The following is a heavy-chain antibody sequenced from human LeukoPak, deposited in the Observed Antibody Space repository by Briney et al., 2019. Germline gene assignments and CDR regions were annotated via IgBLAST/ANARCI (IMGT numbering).Heavy chain of an antibody. CDR2: IKPDSGGT. CDR3: ARVREYSSGCYFDS. Sequence: ASVKVSCKASGYTFTGYYMHWVRQAPGQGLDWMGWIKPDSGGTNYAQKFQGRVTMTRDTSIKTGYMELSRLRSDDTAMYYCARVREYSSGCYFDSWGQGTLVTVSS. J-gene: IGHJ4*02. CDR1: GYTFTGYY. D-gene: IGHD6-19*01. V-gene: IGHV1-2*02.